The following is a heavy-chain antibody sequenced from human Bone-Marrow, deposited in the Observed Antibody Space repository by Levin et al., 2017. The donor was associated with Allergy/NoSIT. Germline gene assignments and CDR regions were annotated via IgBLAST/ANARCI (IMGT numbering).Heavy chain of an antibody. Sequence: ASVKVSCKASGYSFDTAGFTWVRQAPGQGLEWMGWINAYSGKTNYAQKFQGRVTMTTDTSTSTASLVLRSLRSDDTAMYYCTRGWTTGTTGDYWGQGTLVTVSS. CDR3: TRGWTTGTTGDY. CDR1: GYSFDTAG. V-gene: IGHV1-18*01. D-gene: IGHD4-17*01. CDR2: INAYSGKT. J-gene: IGHJ4*02.